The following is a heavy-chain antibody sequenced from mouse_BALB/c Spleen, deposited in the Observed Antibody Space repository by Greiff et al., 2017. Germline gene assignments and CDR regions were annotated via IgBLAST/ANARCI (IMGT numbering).Heavy chain of an antibody. V-gene: IGHV2-9*02. Sequence: VKLMESGPGLVAPSQSLSITCTVSGFSLTSYGVHWVRQPPGKGLEWLGVIWAGGSTNYNSALMSRLSISKDNSRSQVFLKMNSLQTDDTAMYYCARDRNDGYVAYWGQGTLVTVSA. D-gene: IGHD2-3*01. CDR2: IWAGGST. CDR3: ARDRNDGYVAY. CDR1: GFSLTSYG. J-gene: IGHJ3*01.